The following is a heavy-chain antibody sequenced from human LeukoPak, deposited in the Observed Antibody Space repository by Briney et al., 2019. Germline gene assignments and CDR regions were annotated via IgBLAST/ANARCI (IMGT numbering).Heavy chain of an antibody. Sequence: GGSLRLSCAASGLTFSSYSMNWVRQAPGKGLEWVSFISSSSHISYADSVKGRFTISRDNAKNSLYLQMNSLRAEDTAVYYCARGVAVAGSAQFDYWGQGTLVTVSS. V-gene: IGHV3-21*06. D-gene: IGHD6-19*01. CDR1: GLTFSSYS. CDR3: ARGVAVAGSAQFDY. CDR2: ISSSSHI. J-gene: IGHJ4*02.